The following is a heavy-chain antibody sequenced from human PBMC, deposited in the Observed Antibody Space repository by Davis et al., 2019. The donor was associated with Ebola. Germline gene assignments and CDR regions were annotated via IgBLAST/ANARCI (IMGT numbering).Heavy chain of an antibody. J-gene: IGHJ6*04. CDR3: ARDIGLERRRPYHYGLDV. CDR2: IYYNGNT. V-gene: IGHV4-59*01. CDR1: GVSISKYF. D-gene: IGHD1-1*01. Sequence: MPSETLSLTCTVSGVSISKYFWPWIRQAPGKGLEWIGVIYYNGNTNYNPSLKSRVTMSVDTPRNQFSLTLTSVTTPDTAVYYCARDIGLERRRPYHYGLDVWGTGTTVTVSS.